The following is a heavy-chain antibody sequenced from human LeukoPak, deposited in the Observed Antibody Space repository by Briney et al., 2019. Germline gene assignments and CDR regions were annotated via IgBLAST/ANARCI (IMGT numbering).Heavy chain of an antibody. V-gene: IGHV3-30-3*01. Sequence: QSGGSLRLSCAASGFTFSSYAMHWVRQAPGKGLEWVAVISYDGSNKYYADSVKGRFTISRDNSKNTLYLQMNSLRADDTAVYYCAKDRGYWGQGTLVTVSS. CDR2: ISYDGSNK. J-gene: IGHJ4*02. CDR1: GFTFSSYA. CDR3: AKDRGY. D-gene: IGHD3-10*01.